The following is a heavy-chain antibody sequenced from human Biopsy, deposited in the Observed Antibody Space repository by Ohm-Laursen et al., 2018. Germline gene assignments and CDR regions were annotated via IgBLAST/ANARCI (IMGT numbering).Heavy chain of an antibody. V-gene: IGHV4-59*08. CDR1: GDSISIYY. CDR2: VYYSGST. J-gene: IGHJ3*02. D-gene: IGHD3-22*01. CDR3: GRREVVITHDAFDT. Sequence: GTLSLTCDVSGDSISIYYWSWIRQPPGKGLEWIGDVYYSGSTNRNPSLKSRVTILVDTSKNQFSLKLNSVTAADTAVYYCGRREVVITHDAFDTWGQGTMVTVSS.